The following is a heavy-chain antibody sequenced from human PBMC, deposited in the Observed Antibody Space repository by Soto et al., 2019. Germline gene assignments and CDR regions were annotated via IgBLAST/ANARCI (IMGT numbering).Heavy chain of an antibody. D-gene: IGHD3-10*01. Sequence: EVQLVESGGGLIQPGGSLRLSCAASGFTVSSNYMSWVRQAPGKGLEWVSVIYSGGSTYYADSVKGRFTISRDNSKNTLYLQMNSLRAEDTAVYYCARDLPYYGSGIGYYGMDVWGQGTTVTVSS. CDR3: ARDLPYYGSGIGYYGMDV. CDR1: GFTVSSNY. J-gene: IGHJ6*02. CDR2: IYSGGST. V-gene: IGHV3-53*01.